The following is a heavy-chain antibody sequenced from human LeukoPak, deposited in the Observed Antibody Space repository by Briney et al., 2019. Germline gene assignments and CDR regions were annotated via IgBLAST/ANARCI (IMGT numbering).Heavy chain of an antibody. Sequence: SETLSLTCTVSGGSISSSSYYWGWIRQPPGKGLEWIGRTYYSGSTHYNPSLKSRVTLSLDTSKNEFSLKLNSVTAADTAVYYCARANTMIVDAFDIWGQGQWSPSLQ. V-gene: IGHV4-39*07. CDR3: ARANTMIVDAFDI. J-gene: IGHJ3*02. D-gene: IGHD3-22*01. CDR2: TYYSGST. CDR1: GGSISSSSYY.